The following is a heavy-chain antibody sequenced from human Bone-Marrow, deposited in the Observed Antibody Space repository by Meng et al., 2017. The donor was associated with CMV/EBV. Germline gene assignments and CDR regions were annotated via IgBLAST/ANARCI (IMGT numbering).Heavy chain of an antibody. J-gene: IGHJ4*02. CDR3: AKSNSYSTSSAYYSFDY. Sequence: SLKISCAASGFTFDDYAMHWVRQAPGKGLEWVSGISWNSGSIGYADSVKGRFTISRDNAKNSLYLQMNSLRAEDTALYYCAKSNSYSTSSAYYSFDYWGQGTLVTVSS. CDR2: ISWNSGSI. CDR1: GFTFDDYA. D-gene: IGHD6-6*01. V-gene: IGHV3-9*01.